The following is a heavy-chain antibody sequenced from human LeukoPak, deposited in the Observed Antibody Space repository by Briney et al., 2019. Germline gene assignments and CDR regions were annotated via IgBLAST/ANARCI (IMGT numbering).Heavy chain of an antibody. J-gene: IGHJ4*02. Sequence: GGSLRLSCAASGVTFSRYAMSWVRQAPGKGLEWVSAISGSGGSTYYADSVKGRFTISRDNSKNTLYLQMNSLRAEDTAVYYCAKDVGYDFWSGSPYYFDYWGQGTLVTVSS. CDR2: ISGSGGST. CDR3: AKDVGYDFWSGSPYYFDY. V-gene: IGHV3-23*01. CDR1: GVTFSRYA. D-gene: IGHD3-3*01.